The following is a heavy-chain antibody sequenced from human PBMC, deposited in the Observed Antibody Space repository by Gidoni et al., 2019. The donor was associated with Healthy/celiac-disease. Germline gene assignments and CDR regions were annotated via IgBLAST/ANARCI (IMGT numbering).Heavy chain of an antibody. CDR1: GYTFTSYA. CDR3: ARAQWNNHRPTPGYYGMDV. J-gene: IGHJ6*02. CDR2: INAGNGNT. Sequence: QVQLVQSGAEVTKPGASVKVSCKASGYTFTSYAMHWVRQAPGQRLEWMGWINAGNGNTKYSQKFQGRVTITRDTSASTAYMELSSLRSEDTAVYYCARAQWNNHRPTPGYYGMDVWGQGTTVTVSS. D-gene: IGHD2-15*01. V-gene: IGHV1-3*01.